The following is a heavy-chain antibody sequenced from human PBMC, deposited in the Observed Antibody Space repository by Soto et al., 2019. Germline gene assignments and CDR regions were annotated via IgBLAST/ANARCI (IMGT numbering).Heavy chain of an antibody. CDR3: ARNLYNWNDNWFDP. D-gene: IGHD1-20*01. CDR2: INHSGST. Sequence: SETLSLTCAVYFGSFSCYYWIWIRQPPGKGLEWIGEINHSGSTNYNPSLKSRVTISVDTSKNQFSLKLSSVTAADTAVYYCARNLYNWNDNWFDPWGQGTLVTVSS. CDR1: FGSFSCYY. J-gene: IGHJ5*02. V-gene: IGHV4-34*01.